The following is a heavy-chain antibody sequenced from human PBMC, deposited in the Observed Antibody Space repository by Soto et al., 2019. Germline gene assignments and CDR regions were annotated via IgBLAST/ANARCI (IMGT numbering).Heavy chain of an antibody. J-gene: IGHJ5*02. D-gene: IGHD5-18*01. CDR1: GGSISSGGYS. V-gene: IGHV4-30-2*01. CDR3: ARDDRSYGLRWFDP. Sequence: QLQLQESGSGLVKPSQTLSLTCAVSGGSISSGGYSWSWIRQPPGKGLEWIGYIYHSGSTYYNPSLKSRVTISVDRSKNQFSLKLSSVTAADTAVYYCARDDRSYGLRWFDPWGQGTLVTVSS. CDR2: IYHSGST.